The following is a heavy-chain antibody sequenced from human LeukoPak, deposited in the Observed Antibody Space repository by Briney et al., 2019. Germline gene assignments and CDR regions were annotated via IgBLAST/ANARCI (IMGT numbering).Heavy chain of an antibody. V-gene: IGHV4-30-2*01. Sequence: SETLSLTCTVSGGSISSGGYYWSWIRQPPGKGLEWIGYIYHSGSTYYNPSLKSRVTISVDRSKNLFSLKLSSVTAADTAVYYCARDAAEDIVVVPAAPHYYYYMDVWGKGTTVTVSS. CDR1: GGSISSGGYY. CDR3: ARDAAEDIVVVPAAPHYYYYMDV. CDR2: IYHSGST. D-gene: IGHD2-2*01. J-gene: IGHJ6*03.